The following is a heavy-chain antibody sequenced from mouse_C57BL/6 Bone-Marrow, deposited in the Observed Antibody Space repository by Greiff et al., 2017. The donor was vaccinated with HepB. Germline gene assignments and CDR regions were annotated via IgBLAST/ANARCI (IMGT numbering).Heavy chain of an antibody. CDR1: GFNIKDDY. Sequence: EVQLQQSGAELVRPGASVKLSCTASGFNIKDDYMHWVKQRPEQGLEWIGWIDPENGDTEYASKFQGKATITADTSSNTAYLQISSLTSEDTAVYYCTIYYYGPYYFDYWGQGTTLTVSS. CDR3: TIYYYGPYYFDY. D-gene: IGHD1-1*01. J-gene: IGHJ2*01. CDR2: IDPENGDT. V-gene: IGHV14-4*01.